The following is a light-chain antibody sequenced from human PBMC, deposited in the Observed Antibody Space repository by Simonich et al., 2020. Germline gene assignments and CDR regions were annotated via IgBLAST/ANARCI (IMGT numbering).Light chain of an antibody. CDR2: GDN. CDR1: SGSIASNY. Sequence: NFMLTQPHSVSESPGKTVTISCTRSSGSIASNYVQWYQQRPGSSPNTVIYGDNQRPLVVPDRFSCSSDSSSNSASLTISGLKTEDEADYYCQSYDSSNRVFGGGTKLTVL. V-gene: IGLV6-57*01. CDR3: QSYDSSNRV. J-gene: IGLJ3*02.